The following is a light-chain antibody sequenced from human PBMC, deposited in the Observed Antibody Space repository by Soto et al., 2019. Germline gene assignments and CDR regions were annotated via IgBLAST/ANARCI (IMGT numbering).Light chain of an antibody. CDR3: CSYAASTTFV. CDR2: GVS. J-gene: IGLJ1*01. V-gene: IGLV2-23*02. CDR1: SNDVGSYSL. Sequence: QSALTQPASVSGSPGQSITISCTGTSNDVGSYSLVSWYQQHPGKAPKLMIYGVSQRPSGVSNRVSGSKSGNTASLTISGLQAEDEADYYCCSYAASTTFVFGTGTKLTVL.